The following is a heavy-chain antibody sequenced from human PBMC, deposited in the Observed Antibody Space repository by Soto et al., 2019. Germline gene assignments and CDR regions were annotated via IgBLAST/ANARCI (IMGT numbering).Heavy chain of an antibody. D-gene: IGHD3-16*01. CDR3: GRVFQPNRDDYYYRDV. CDR1: GYTFTSYG. CDR2: ISAYNGNT. Sequence: ASVKVSCKASGYTFTSYGISWVRQAPGQGLEWMGWISAYNGNTNYAQKLQGRVTMTTDTSTSTAYMELKSLRSDDTAVYYCGRVFQPNRDDYYYRDVWGKGTTVTVSS. J-gene: IGHJ6*03. V-gene: IGHV1-18*01.